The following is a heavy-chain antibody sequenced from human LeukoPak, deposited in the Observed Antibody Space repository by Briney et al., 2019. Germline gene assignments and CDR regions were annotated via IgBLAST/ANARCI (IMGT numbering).Heavy chain of an antibody. CDR3: VKQSGFSYDNYYFDY. CDR2: ITNNGGST. D-gene: IGHD5-18*01. J-gene: IGHJ4*02. CDR1: GFIFSNYA. V-gene: IGHV3-64D*09. Sequence: QPGGSLRLSCSASGFIFSNYAMNCVRQAPGKGLEYVSAITNNGGSTYYADSVKGRFTISRDNSKNTLYLQMSSLRAEDTAVYYCVKQSGFSYDNYYFDYWGQGTLVTVSS.